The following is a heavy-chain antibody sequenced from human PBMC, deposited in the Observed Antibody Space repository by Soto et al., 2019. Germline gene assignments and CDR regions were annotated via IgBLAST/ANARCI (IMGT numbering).Heavy chain of an antibody. J-gene: IGHJ4*02. CDR3: AKDPRLDILTGPFDY. CDR1: GFTFSSYG. V-gene: IGHV3-30*18. D-gene: IGHD3-9*01. Sequence: QVQLVESGGGVVQPGRSLRHSCAASGFTFSSYGMHWVRQAPGKGLEWVAVISYDGSNKYYADSVKGRFTISRDNSKNTLYLQMNSLRAEDTAVYYCAKDPRLDILTGPFDYWGQGTLVTVSS. CDR2: ISYDGSNK.